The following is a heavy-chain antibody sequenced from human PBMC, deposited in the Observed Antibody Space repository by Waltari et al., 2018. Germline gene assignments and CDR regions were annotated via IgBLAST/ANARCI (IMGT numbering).Heavy chain of an antibody. CDR1: GLIFSRHW. Sequence: EVQLVESGGGLVQPGGSLTLSCAAPGLIFSRHWMSWVRQAPGKGPEWVANMNEDGSDIYYVDSVKGRFSISRDNAKNSLYLQMNSLRADDTAIYYCARDMGIYTNYVTYWGQGTLVTVSS. CDR3: ARDMGIYTNYVTY. V-gene: IGHV3-7*01. CDR2: MNEDGSDI. J-gene: IGHJ4*02. D-gene: IGHD3-16*01.